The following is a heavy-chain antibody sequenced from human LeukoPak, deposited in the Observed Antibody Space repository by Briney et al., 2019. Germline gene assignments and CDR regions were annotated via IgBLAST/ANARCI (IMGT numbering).Heavy chain of an antibody. V-gene: IGHV3-9*01. D-gene: IGHD3-10*01. Sequence: GGSLRLSCAASGFTFDDYAMRWVRQAPGKGLEWVSGISGNGGSIGYADSVKGRFTISRDNAKNSLYLQMNSLRAEDTALYYCAKAGHYGSESYYLPSPYFSFYGMDVWGQGTTVTVSS. CDR3: AKAGHYGSESYYLPSPYFSFYGMDV. J-gene: IGHJ6*02. CDR2: ISGNGGSI. CDR1: GFTFDDYA.